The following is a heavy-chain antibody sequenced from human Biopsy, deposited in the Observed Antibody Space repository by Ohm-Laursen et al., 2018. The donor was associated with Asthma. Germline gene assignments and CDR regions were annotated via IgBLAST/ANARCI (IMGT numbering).Heavy chain of an antibody. CDR1: GFSFSNFA. CDR3: VRDGTDDAFDI. D-gene: IGHD1-1*01. CDR2: ISKDASTQ. V-gene: IGHV3-30*01. J-gene: IGHJ3*02. Sequence: SLRLSCSASGFSFSNFAIHWVRQAPGKGLEWVGVISKDASTQDYADSVKGRFTMARDNSKNTLDLQMNSLGEEDTAVYYCVRDGTDDAFDIWGQGTVVSVPS.